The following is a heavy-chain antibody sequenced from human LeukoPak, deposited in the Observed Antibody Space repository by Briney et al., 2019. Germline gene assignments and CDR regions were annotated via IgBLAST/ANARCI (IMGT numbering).Heavy chain of an antibody. V-gene: IGHV3-30*18. CDR3: AKAWRLSSGYDAFDI. CDR1: GFTFSSYG. D-gene: IGHD6-19*01. J-gene: IGHJ3*02. CDR2: ISYDGSNK. Sequence: PGGSLRLSCAASGFTFSSYGMHWVSQAPGKGLEWVAVISYDGSNKYYADSVKGRFTISRDNSKNTLYLQMNSLRAEDTAVYYCAKAWRLSSGYDAFDIWGQGTMVTVSS.